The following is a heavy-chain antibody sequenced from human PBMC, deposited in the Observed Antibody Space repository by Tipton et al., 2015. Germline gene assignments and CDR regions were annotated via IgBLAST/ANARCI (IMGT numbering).Heavy chain of an antibody. Sequence: TLSLTCAVSGYSISSAFYWGWIRQPPGKGLEWIATIYHTGSTYYNPSLKSRVTMSRDTSKNQFSLKLTSVTAADTAVYYCACQDYDSLTRDYQTVDYWGQGTLGTVSS. CDR3: ACQDYDSLTRDYQTVDY. CDR1: GYSISSAFY. D-gene: IGHD3-9*01. CDR2: IYHTGST. V-gene: IGHV4-38-2*01. J-gene: IGHJ4*02.